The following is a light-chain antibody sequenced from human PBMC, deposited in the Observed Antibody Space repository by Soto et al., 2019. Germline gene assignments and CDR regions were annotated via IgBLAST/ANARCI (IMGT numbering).Light chain of an antibody. V-gene: IGKV1-5*03. CDR3: QRYITYALS. Sequence: DIQMTQSPSTLSASVGDRVTITCRASQSISTWLAWYQQEPGKSPKLLIYKVSNLEGGVTSRFSGSGSGTECTILINSLQPDDFVTYYCQRYITYALSVGGGTKVDI. J-gene: IGKJ4*01. CDR1: QSISTW. CDR2: KVS.